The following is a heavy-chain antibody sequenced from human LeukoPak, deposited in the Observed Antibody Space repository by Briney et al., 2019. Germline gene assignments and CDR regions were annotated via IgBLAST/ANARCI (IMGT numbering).Heavy chain of an antibody. V-gene: IGHV3-7*01. Sequence: GGSLRLSCAASGFTFSSYWMSWVRQAPGKGLEWVANIKQDGSEKYYVDSVKGRFTISRDNAKNSLYLQMNSLRAEDTAVYYCARDANVDTAMASYFVYWGQGTLVTVSS. CDR1: GFTFSSYW. CDR3: ARDANVDTAMASYFVY. J-gene: IGHJ4*02. CDR2: IKQDGSEK. D-gene: IGHD5-18*01.